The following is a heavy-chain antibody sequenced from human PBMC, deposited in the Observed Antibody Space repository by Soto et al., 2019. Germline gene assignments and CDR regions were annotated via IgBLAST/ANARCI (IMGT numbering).Heavy chain of an antibody. CDR1: GGSISSGGYS. J-gene: IGHJ2*01. Sequence: QLQLQESGSGLVKPSQTLSLTCAVSGGSISSGGYSWSWLRQPPGKGLGWMGYIFHNGRTYSNPSLKSRSTXSXGXSXHHSSLELSSATAADTAVYYCARDGGSGSTDWCFNVWGRGTLVTVSS. V-gene: IGHV4-30-2*01. CDR2: IFHNGRT. CDR3: ARDGGSGSTDWCFNV. D-gene: IGHD1-26*01.